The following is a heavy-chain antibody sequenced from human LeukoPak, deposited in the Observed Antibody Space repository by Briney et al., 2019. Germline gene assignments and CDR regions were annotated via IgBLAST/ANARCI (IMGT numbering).Heavy chain of an antibody. J-gene: IGHJ4*02. CDR3: ARVNGYCSSISCFLDY. V-gene: IGHV1-69*06. CDR1: GCTFSSHV. Sequence: ASVKVSCQTSGCTFSSHVLRWVRQPPGQGLEWMGRIIPIFGTANYAQKFQGRVTITADKFTDKVYMELSSLRSDDTAIYFCARVNGYCSSISCFLDYWGQGTLVTVSS. D-gene: IGHD2-2*01. CDR2: IIPIFGTA.